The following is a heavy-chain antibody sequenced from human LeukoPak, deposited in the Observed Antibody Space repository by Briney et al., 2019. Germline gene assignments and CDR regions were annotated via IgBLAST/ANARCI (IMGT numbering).Heavy chain of an antibody. Sequence: GASVKVSCKASGYTFTGYYMHWVRQAPGQGLEWMGWINPNSGGTNYAQKFQGRVTMTRDTSISTAYMELSRLRSDDTAVYYCARDKARGLGGFDYWGQGTLVTVSS. J-gene: IGHJ4*02. CDR2: INPNSGGT. D-gene: IGHD3-16*01. CDR1: GYTFTGYY. V-gene: IGHV1-2*02. CDR3: ARDKARGLGGFDY.